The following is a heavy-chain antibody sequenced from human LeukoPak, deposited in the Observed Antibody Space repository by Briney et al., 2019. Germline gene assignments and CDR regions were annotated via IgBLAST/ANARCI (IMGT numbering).Heavy chain of an antibody. V-gene: IGHV4-39*07. D-gene: IGHD1-7*01. J-gene: IGHJ5*02. Sequence: SETLSLTCSVFGGSISSSSYYWGWIRQSPGKGLEWIASIYHDGNTFYNPSLKSRVAISVDTAKSQVSLRLRSVTAADTAVYYCAETNTQDWFDPRGQGTLVTVSS. CDR3: AETNTQDWFDP. CDR1: GGSISSSSYY. CDR2: IYHDGNT.